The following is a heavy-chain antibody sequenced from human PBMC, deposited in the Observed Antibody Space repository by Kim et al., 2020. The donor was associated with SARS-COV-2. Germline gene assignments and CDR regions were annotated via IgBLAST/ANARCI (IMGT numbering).Heavy chain of an antibody. V-gene: IGHV1-3*01. J-gene: IGHJ6*02. Sequence: KYSQKFQGRVTITRDTSASTAYMELSSLRSEDTAVYYCARVNYYYYGMDVWGQGTTVTVSS. CDR3: ARVNYYYYGMDV.